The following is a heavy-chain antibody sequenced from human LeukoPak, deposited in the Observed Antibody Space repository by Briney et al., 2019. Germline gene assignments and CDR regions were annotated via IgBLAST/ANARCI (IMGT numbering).Heavy chain of an antibody. CDR2: ISYSETT. CDR1: GGSFSGYY. D-gene: IGHD5/OR15-5a*01. J-gene: IGHJ3*02. Sequence: SETLSLTCAVYGGSFSGYYWSWIRQPPGKGLEYIGYISYSETTSYNPSLKSRVTISVDTSKNQFSLKLTPVTAADTAVYYCARDKGLPQAFDIWGQGTMVTVSS. V-gene: IGHV4-59*01. CDR3: ARDKGLPQAFDI.